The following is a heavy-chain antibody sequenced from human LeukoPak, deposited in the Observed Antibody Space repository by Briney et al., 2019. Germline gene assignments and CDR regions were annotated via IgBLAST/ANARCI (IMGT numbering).Heavy chain of an antibody. V-gene: IGHV1-24*01. CDR2: FDPGDGET. D-gene: IGHD6-13*01. J-gene: IGHJ4*02. CDR1: GYTLTELS. Sequence: ASVKVSCKVSGYTLTELSMHWVRQAPGKGLEWMGGFDPGDGETIYAQKFQGRVTMTEDTSTDSAYMELSSLRSEDTAVYYCATDRTAAAGPPYRVFDYWGQGTLVTVSS. CDR3: ATDRTAAAGPPYRVFDY.